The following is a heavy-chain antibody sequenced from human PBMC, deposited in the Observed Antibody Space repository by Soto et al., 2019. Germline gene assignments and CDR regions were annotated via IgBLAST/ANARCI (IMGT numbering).Heavy chain of an antibody. V-gene: IGHV3-48*02. Sequence: GGSLRLSCAASGFTFSSYSMNWVRQAPGKGLEWISYISSSSRTIYYADSVKGRFTISRDDAKNSLYLQVNSLRDEDTAVYYCARGRGDYYYYAMDVWGQGTTVTVSS. CDR1: GFTFSSYS. J-gene: IGHJ6*02. CDR2: ISSSSRTI. CDR3: ARGRGDYYYYAMDV.